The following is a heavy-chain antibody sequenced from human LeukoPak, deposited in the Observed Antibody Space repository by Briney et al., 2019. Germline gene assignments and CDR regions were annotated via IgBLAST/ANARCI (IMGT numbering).Heavy chain of an antibody. CDR1: GYSFPNYW. CDR2: IYPGDSDT. J-gene: IGHJ4*02. CDR3: ARLVYCSGGSCYTPLDY. Sequence: PGESLKISCKTSGYSFPNYWIGWVRQMPGKGPEWMGSIYPGDSDTRYSPSFQGQVTISADKSISTAYLQWSSLKASDTAMYYCARLVYCSGGSCYTPLDYWGQGILVTVSS. D-gene: IGHD2-15*01. V-gene: IGHV5-51*01.